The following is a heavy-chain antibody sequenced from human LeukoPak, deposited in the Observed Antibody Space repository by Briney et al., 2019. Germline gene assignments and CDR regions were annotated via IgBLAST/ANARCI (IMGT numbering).Heavy chain of an antibody. D-gene: IGHD1-14*01. V-gene: IGHV4-59*08. CDR2: IYYSGST. J-gene: IGHJ3*02. CDR1: GGSISSDY. Sequence: SETLSLTCTVSGGSISSDYWNWIRQPPGKGLEWIGFIYYSGSTNYNPSLKSRVSISMDMSTNQFSLKLSSVTAADTAVYYCAVRQRPGAFDIWGQGTVVTVSS. CDR3: AVRQRPGAFDI.